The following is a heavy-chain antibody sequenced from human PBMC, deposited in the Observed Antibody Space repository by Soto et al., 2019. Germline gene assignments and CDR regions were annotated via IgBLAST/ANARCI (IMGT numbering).Heavy chain of an antibody. CDR3: ARVGGGNPHFDY. CDR1: GGSISSGGYS. J-gene: IGHJ4*02. V-gene: IGHV4-30-2*01. D-gene: IGHD2-15*01. Sequence: PSATLSLTCAVSGGSISSGGYSWSWIRQPPGKGLEWIGYIYHSGSTYYNPSLKSRVTISVDRSKNQFSLKLSSVTAADTAVYYCARVGGGNPHFDYWGQGTLVTVSS. CDR2: IYHSGST.